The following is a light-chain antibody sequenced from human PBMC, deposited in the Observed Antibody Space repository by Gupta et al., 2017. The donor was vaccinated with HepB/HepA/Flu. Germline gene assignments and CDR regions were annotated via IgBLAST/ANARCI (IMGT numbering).Light chain of an antibody. CDR3: QQSDSIPWT. V-gene: IGKV1-39*01. J-gene: IGKJ1*01. CDR1: QSIGRE. CDR2: AAS. Sequence: DIQMTQSPSSLSPSVGDRVTITYRASQSIGRELNWYQQKPGKAPKVLIFAASSLQSGVPSRFSGSGSGADFTLTISSLQPEDIATYYCQQSDSIPWTFGQGTKVEIK.